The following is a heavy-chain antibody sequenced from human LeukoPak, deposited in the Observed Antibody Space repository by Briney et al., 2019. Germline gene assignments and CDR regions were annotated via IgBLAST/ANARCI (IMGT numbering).Heavy chain of an antibody. CDR3: ARQEGILGAKGAFDA. Sequence: SETLSLTCAVSGYSISSGYYWGWIRQPPGKGLEWIGTIYHSGRTYYNPSLKSRVTMSVDTSKNQFSLNLASMTAADTAVYYCARQEGILGAKGAFDAWGQGTMVTVSS. J-gene: IGHJ3*01. V-gene: IGHV4-38-2*01. D-gene: IGHD1-26*01. CDR2: IYHSGRT. CDR1: GYSISSGYY.